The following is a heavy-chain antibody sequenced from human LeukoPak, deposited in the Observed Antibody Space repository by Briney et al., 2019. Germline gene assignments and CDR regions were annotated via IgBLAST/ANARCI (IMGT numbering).Heavy chain of an antibody. D-gene: IGHD6-19*01. CDR3: AREITSGLYLLDY. CDR2: MYTSGST. Sequence: SETLSLTCTVSGASITNYYWNWIRQPAGKGLEWIGRMYTSGSTNYNPSLKSRVTMSLDTSKNQFSLKLSSVTAADTAVYYCAREITSGLYLLDYWGQGTLVTVSS. V-gene: IGHV4-4*07. J-gene: IGHJ4*02. CDR1: GASITNYY.